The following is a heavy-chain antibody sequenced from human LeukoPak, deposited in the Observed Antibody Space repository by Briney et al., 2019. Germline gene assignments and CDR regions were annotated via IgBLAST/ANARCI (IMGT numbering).Heavy chain of an antibody. D-gene: IGHD1-26*01. CDR2: ISAYNGNT. Sequence: GASVKVSCTASGYTFTSYGISWVRQAPGQGLEWMGWISAYNGNTNYAQKLQGSVTMTTDTSTSTAYMELRSLRSDDTAVYYCARASGWELLHPSDYWGQGTLVTVSS. V-gene: IGHV1-18*01. J-gene: IGHJ4*02. CDR3: ARASGWELLHPSDY. CDR1: GYTFTSYG.